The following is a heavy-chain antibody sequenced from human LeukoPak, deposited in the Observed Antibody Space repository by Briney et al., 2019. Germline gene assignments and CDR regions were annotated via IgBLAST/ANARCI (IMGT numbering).Heavy chain of an antibody. CDR3: AKAESNYGDYVPWDY. Sequence: GGSLRLSCAASGFTFSSYAMSWVRQAPGKGLEWVSAISGGGGSTYYADSVKGRFTISRDNSKNTLYLQMNSLRAEDTAVYYCAKAESNYGDYVPWDYWGQGTLVTVSS. CDR2: ISGGGGST. CDR1: GFTFSSYA. D-gene: IGHD4-17*01. V-gene: IGHV3-23*01. J-gene: IGHJ4*02.